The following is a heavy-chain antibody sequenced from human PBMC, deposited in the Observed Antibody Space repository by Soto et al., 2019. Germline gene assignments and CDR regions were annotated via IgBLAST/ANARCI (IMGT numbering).Heavy chain of an antibody. CDR2: IYYNGSN. Sequence: SETLSLTCSVSGASVSSGSHYWSWIRQSPGKGLEWIRFIYYNGSNTYDPTLKSRVTISVNTSKNQFSLKVSSVTAADTAVYFCARDPLAYSSSHFFDQWGQGTVVTVAS. J-gene: IGHJ4*02. D-gene: IGHD6-6*01. CDR1: GASVSSGSHY. CDR3: ARDPLAYSSSHFFDQ. V-gene: IGHV4-61*01.